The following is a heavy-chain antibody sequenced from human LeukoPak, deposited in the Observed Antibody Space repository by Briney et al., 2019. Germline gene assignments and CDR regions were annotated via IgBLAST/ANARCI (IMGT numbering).Heavy chain of an antibody. J-gene: IGHJ4*02. CDR2: IYYSGST. CDR1: GVSISSGTYY. D-gene: IGHD4-17*01. V-gene: IGHV4-31*03. Sequence: NPSQTLSLTCTVSGVSISSGTYYWRWIRQHPGKGLEWIGYIYYSGSTYYNPSLKSRLTISVDTSKNQFSLKLSSVAAADTAVYYCARVNGDYAEAWGQGTLVTVSS. CDR3: ARVNGDYAEA.